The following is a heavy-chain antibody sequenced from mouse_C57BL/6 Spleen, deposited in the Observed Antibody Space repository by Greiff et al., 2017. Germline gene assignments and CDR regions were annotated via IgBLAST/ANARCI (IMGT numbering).Heavy chain of an antibody. CDR3: ARRDYYGSSYVGAMDY. V-gene: IGHV5-17*01. J-gene: IGHJ4*01. Sequence: EVKVVESGGGLVKPGGSLKLSCAASGFTFSDYGMHWVRQAPEKGLEWVAYISSGSSTIYYADTVKGRFTISRDNAKNTLFLQMTSLRSEDTAMYYCARRDYYGSSYVGAMDYWGQGTSVTVSS. CDR1: GFTFSDYG. CDR2: ISSGSSTI. D-gene: IGHD1-1*01.